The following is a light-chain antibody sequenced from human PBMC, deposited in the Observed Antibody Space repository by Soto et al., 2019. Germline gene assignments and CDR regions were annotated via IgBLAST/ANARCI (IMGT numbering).Light chain of an antibody. V-gene: IGKV3-20*01. J-gene: IGKJ1*01. CDR1: QSVSSYY. CDR3: QQCGSSPWT. CDR2: AAS. Sequence: EIVLTQSPGTLSLSPGERATLSCRASQSVSSYYLAWYQQKPGQAPRLLIYAASSRATGIPDRFSGGGSGTDFTLTISRLEPEDFAVYYCQQCGSSPWTF.